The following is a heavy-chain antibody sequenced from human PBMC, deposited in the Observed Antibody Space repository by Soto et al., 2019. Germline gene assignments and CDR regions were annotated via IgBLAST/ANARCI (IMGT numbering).Heavy chain of an antibody. D-gene: IGHD2-15*01. CDR3: AREGSRPYYYGMDV. V-gene: IGHV1-18*01. CDR1: GYSFTTYG. Sequence: QVQLVQSGAEVKKPGASVKVSCKASGYSFTTYGIAWVRQAPGQGLEWMGWISTYNGDTDYAQNLQGRVIMTTDTSPTTAYMELRSLRSDDTAVYYCAREGSRPYYYGMDVWGQGTTVSVSS. CDR2: ISTYNGDT. J-gene: IGHJ6*02.